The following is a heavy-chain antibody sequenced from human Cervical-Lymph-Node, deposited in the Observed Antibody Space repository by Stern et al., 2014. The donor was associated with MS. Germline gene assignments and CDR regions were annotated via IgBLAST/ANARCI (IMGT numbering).Heavy chain of an antibody. CDR3: ARDLMIEVANYYHYGMDV. Sequence: VHLVESGAEVKKPGASVKLSCKASGYTLTSYYMHWVRQAPGQGLEWMGIISPSSGSTSYTQKFQGRLTMTSDTSTGTVYMDLSSLRSEDTAVYYCARDLMIEVANYYHYGMDVWGQGTTVTVSS. J-gene: IGHJ6*02. CDR1: GYTLTSYY. V-gene: IGHV1-46*01. D-gene: IGHD3-22*01. CDR2: ISPSSGST.